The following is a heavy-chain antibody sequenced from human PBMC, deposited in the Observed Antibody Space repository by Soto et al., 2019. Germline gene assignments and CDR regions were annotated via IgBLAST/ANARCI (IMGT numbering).Heavy chain of an antibody. J-gene: IGHJ4*02. V-gene: IGHV3-13*01. Sequence: EVQLVESGGGLVQPGGSLRLSCAASGFTFSSYAVHWVRQPTGKGLEWVSVIGSAGDTYYPGSVKGRFTISRENAKNSLYLQMNSLRAEDTAVYYCARGYLGRFDYWCQGTLVTVSS. CDR2: IGSAGDT. CDR1: GFTFSSYA. CDR3: ARGYLGRFDY. D-gene: IGHD7-27*01.